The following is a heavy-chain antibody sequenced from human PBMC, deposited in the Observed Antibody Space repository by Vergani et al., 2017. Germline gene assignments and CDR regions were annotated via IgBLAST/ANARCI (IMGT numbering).Heavy chain of an antibody. CDR3: AIHFARWSSAIPLYFDY. CDR2: IYYSGRT. D-gene: IGHD2-2*01. V-gene: IGHV4-34*11. CDR1: GGSFSGYY. Sequence: QVQLQQWGAGLLKPSETLSLTCAVYGGSFSGYYWSWIRQPPGKGLWWIGYIYYSGRTNYNPSLKSRVTISVDTSKNQFSLKLSSVPAADTAVYYCAIHFARWSSAIPLYFDYWGQGTLVTVSS. J-gene: IGHJ4*02.